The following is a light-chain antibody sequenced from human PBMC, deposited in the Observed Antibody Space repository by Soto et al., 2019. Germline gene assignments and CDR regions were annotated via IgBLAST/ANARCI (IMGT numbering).Light chain of an antibody. CDR1: SSDVGGYNY. CDR3: CSNAGSYV. J-gene: IGLJ1*01. Sequence: QSVLTQPRSVSGSPGQSVTISCTGTSSDVGGYNYVSWYQQHPGKAPKLMIYDVSKRPSGVPDRFSVSKSGNTASLTISGLQAEDEADYYCCSNAGSYVFGTGTKVTVL. CDR2: DVS. V-gene: IGLV2-11*01.